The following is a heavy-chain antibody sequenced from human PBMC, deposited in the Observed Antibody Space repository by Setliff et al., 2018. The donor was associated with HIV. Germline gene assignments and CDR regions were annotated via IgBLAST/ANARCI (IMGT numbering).Heavy chain of an antibody. CDR1: GFTFSSSA. V-gene: IGHV3-23*01. CDR2: ITRSGDIT. J-gene: IGHJ4*02. Sequence: PGGSLRLSCAASGFTFSSSAMSWVRQAPGKGLEWVSAITRSGDITTYADSVKGLFTISRDIAKNSLYLQMNSLRVEDTAVYYCAREEPFWNGYYYTYYFDSWGQGTLVTVSS. D-gene: IGHD3-3*01. CDR3: AREEPFWNGYYYTYYFDS.